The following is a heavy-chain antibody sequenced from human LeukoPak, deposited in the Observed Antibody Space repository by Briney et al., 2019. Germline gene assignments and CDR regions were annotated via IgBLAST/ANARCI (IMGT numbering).Heavy chain of an antibody. J-gene: IGHJ6*02. CDR2: IYYSGST. CDR3: ARVGYYYYGMDV. Sequence: SETLSLTCTVSGGSISSYYWSWIRQPPGKGLEWIGYIYYSGSTNYNPSLKSRVTISVATSKNQFSLKLSSVTAADTAVYYCARVGYYYYGMDVWGQGTTVTVSS. CDR1: GGSISSYY. D-gene: IGHD3-10*01. V-gene: IGHV4-59*01.